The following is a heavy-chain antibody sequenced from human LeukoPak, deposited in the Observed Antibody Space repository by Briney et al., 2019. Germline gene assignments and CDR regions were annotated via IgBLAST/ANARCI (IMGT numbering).Heavy chain of an antibody. CDR1: GGSFSGYY. CDR2: INHSGST. V-gene: IGHV4-34*01. Sequence: PSETLSPTCAVYGGSFSGYYWSWIRQPPGKGLEWIGEINHSGSTNYNPSLKSRVTISVDTSKNQFSLKLSSVTAADTAVYYCARGAQVGRYFDWLLPALDYWGQGTLVTVSS. J-gene: IGHJ4*02. CDR3: ARGAQVGRYFDWLLPALDY. D-gene: IGHD3-9*01.